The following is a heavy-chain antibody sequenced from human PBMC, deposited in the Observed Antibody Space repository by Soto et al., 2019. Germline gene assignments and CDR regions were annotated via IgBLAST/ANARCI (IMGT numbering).Heavy chain of an antibody. CDR2: ISTYNGHT. D-gene: IGHD4-17*01. CDR1: GYTFTNYG. CDR3: ARDHDSGDNVFTSWFDP. V-gene: IGHV1-18*01. Sequence: QVQLVQSGTEVKKPGASVKVSCKASGYTFTNYGISWVRQAPGQGLEWMGWISTYNGHTNYAQKLQDRVTMTTDTSTNTAYMEPTSLRSDDTAVYYCARDHDSGDNVFTSWFDPWGQGPLVTVSS. J-gene: IGHJ5*02.